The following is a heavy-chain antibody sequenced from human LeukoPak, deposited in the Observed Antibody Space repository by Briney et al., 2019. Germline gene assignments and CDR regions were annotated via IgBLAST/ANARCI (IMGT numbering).Heavy chain of an antibody. CDR3: ARPRDSSSWSGPFDY. CDR2: ISYDGSNK. J-gene: IGHJ4*02. Sequence: GGSLRLSCAASGFTFSSYAMHWVRQAPGKGLEWVAVISYDGSNKYYADSVKGRFTISRDNSKNTLYLQVISLRVEDTAVYYCARPRDSSSWSGPFDYRGQGTLVTVSS. V-gene: IGHV3-30-3*01. D-gene: IGHD6-13*01. CDR1: GFTFSSYA.